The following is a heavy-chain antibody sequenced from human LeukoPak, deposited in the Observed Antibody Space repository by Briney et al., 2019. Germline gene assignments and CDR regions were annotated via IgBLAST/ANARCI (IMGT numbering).Heavy chain of an antibody. J-gene: IGHJ6*02. CDR2: ISSSGSTI. D-gene: IGHD6-6*01. Sequence: GGSLRLSCAASGFTFSDYYMSWIRQAPGKGLEWVSYISSSGSTIYYADSVKGRFTISRDNAKNSLYLQMNSLRAEDTAVYYCAKVLGGIAARSGAPPPYYYGMDVWGQGTTVTVSS. V-gene: IGHV3-11*01. CDR1: GFTFSDYY. CDR3: AKVLGGIAARSGAPPPYYYGMDV.